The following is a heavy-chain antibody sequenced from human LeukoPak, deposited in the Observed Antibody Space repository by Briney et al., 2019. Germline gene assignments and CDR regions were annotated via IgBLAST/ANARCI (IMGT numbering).Heavy chain of an antibody. CDR1: GFTFSSYA. Sequence: GGSLRLSCAASGFTFSSYAMSWVRQAPGKGLEWVSAISGSGGSTYYADSVKGRSTISRDNSKNTLYLQMNSLRAEDTAVYYCAKEGAYYDSSGYPYYFDYWGQGTLVTVSS. CDR2: ISGSGGST. CDR3: AKEGAYYDSSGYPYYFDY. J-gene: IGHJ4*02. D-gene: IGHD3-22*01. V-gene: IGHV3-23*01.